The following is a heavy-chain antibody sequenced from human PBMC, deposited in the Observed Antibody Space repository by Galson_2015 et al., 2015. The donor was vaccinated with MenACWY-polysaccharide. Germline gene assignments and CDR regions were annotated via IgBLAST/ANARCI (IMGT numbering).Heavy chain of an antibody. Sequence: SLRLSCAASGFTFNNYWMSWVRQAPGKGLEWVANIKVDGSERHYVDSVKGRFTISRDNAKNSLYLQMLSLRAEDTAVYYCARDSSSSSIGFSDYSGQRALVTVSS. V-gene: IGHV3-7*03. CDR3: ARDSSSSSIGFSDY. D-gene: IGHD6-6*01. CDR1: GFTFNNYW. CDR2: IKVDGSER. J-gene: IGHJ4*02.